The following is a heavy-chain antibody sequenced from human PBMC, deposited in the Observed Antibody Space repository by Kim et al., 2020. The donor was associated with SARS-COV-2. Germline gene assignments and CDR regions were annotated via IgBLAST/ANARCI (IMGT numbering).Heavy chain of an antibody. D-gene: IGHD1-1*01. CDR3: ARDQGGSYVDY. J-gene: IGHJ4*02. V-gene: IGHV4-30-2*05. Sequence: KYFTPSLQSRVTMSVDTSTNQFSLDLSSVTAADTAVYFCARDQGGSYVDYWGQGALVTVSS. CDR2: K.